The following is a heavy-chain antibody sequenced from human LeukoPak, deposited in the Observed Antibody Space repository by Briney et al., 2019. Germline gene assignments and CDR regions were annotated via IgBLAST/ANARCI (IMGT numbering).Heavy chain of an antibody. CDR2: ISYDGSNK. CDR1: GFTFSSYA. Sequence: HPGRSLRLSCAASGFTFSSYAMHWVRQAPGKGLEWVAVISYDGSNKYYADSVKGRFTISRDNSKNTLYLQMNSLRAEDTAVYYCARDFSGEVYYYYGMDVWGQGTTVTVSS. V-gene: IGHV3-30-3*01. CDR3: ARDFSGEVYYYYGMDV. J-gene: IGHJ6*02. D-gene: IGHD3-3*01.